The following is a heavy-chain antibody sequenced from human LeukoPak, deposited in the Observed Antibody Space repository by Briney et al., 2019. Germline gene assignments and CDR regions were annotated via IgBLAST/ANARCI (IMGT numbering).Heavy chain of an antibody. Sequence: SQTLSLTCTASGGSISSGGYYWSWIRQHPGKGLEWIGYIYYSGSTYYNPSLKSRVTISVDTSKNQFSLKLSSVTAADTAVYYFARVWYHDSSAPGDAFDIWGQGTMVTVSS. CDR2: IYYSGST. CDR3: ARVWYHDSSAPGDAFDI. J-gene: IGHJ3*02. D-gene: IGHD3-22*01. CDR1: GGSISSGGYY. V-gene: IGHV4-31*03.